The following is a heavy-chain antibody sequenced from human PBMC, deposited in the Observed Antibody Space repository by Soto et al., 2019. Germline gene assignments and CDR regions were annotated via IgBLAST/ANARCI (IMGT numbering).Heavy chain of an antibody. V-gene: IGHV4-34*01. CDR3: ARGRGGWFINQLLNAFDI. CDR2: INHSGST. J-gene: IGHJ3*02. D-gene: IGHD2-2*01. Sequence: PSETLSLTCAVYGGSFSGYYWSWIRQPPGKGLEWIGEINHSGSTNYNPSLKSRVTISVDTSKNQFSLKLSSVTAADTAVYYCARGRGGWFINQLLNAFDIWGQGTMVTVSS. CDR1: GGSFSGYY.